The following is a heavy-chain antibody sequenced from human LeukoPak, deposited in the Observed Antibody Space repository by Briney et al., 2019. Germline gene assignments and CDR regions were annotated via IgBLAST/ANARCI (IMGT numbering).Heavy chain of an antibody. CDR3: ARDSLYDSSPYGLDV. CDR2: ISSSGSTI. Sequence: PGGSLRLSCAASGFTFSSYDMNWVRQAPGKGLEWVSYISSSGSTIYYADSVKGRFTISRDNAKNSLYLQMNSLRAEDTAVYYCARDSLYDSSPYGLDVWGQGTTVTVSS. J-gene: IGHJ6*02. V-gene: IGHV3-48*03. D-gene: IGHD3-22*01. CDR1: GFTFSSYD.